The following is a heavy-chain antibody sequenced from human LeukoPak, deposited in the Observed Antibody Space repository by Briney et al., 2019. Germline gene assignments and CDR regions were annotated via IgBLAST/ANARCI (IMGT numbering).Heavy chain of an antibody. CDR1: GYSFTTYW. J-gene: IGHJ6*02. Sequence: GESLKISCKGSGYSFTTYWLVWVRQMPGKGLEWMGIIYPGDSDARYSPSFQGQVTISADKSTSTAYLQWSSLKASDTAMYYCAREARRERRGYGMDVWGQGTTVTVSS. CDR3: AREARRERRGYGMDV. CDR2: IYPGDSDA. V-gene: IGHV5-51*01. D-gene: IGHD1-1*01.